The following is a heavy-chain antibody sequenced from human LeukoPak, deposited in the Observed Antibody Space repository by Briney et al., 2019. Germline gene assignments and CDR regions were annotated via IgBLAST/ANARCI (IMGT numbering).Heavy chain of an antibody. CDR1: GGSINSHY. CDR2: IYYSERT. Sequence: NSSETLSLTCTVAGGSINSHYWSWLRQPPGKGLEWIGYIYYSERTNYNPSLNPSLKSRVTISVDTSKIQCSLKLTSVTAADTAIYYCARGYCSGSSCYSKIFDYWSQGTLVTVSS. V-gene: IGHV4-59*11. J-gene: IGHJ4*02. CDR3: ARGYCSGSSCYSKIFDY. D-gene: IGHD2-2*02.